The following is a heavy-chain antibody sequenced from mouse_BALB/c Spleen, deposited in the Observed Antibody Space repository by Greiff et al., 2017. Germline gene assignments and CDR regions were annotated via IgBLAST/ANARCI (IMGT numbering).Heavy chain of an antibody. CDR1: GFTFSDYY. D-gene: IGHD2-10*02. Sequence: EVQGVESGGGLVKPGGSLKLSCAASGFTFSDYYMYWVRQTPEKRLEWVATISDGGSYTYYPDSVKGRFTISRDNAKNNLYLQMSSLKSEDTAMYYGSSPYGNYVHYYAMDYWGQGTSVTVSS. CDR2: ISDGGSYT. CDR3: SSPYGNYVHYYAMDY. V-gene: IGHV5-4*02. J-gene: IGHJ4*01.